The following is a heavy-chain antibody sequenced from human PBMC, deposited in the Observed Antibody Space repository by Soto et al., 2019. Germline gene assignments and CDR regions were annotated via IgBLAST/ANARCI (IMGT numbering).Heavy chain of an antibody. CDR2: IYHSGST. J-gene: IGHJ5*02. D-gene: IGHD2-15*01. CDR1: GGSISSGGYS. V-gene: IGHV4-30-2*01. Sequence: PSETLSLTCAVSGGSISSGGYSWSWIRQPPGKGLEWIGYIYHSGSTYYNPSLKSRVTISVDRSKNQFSLKLSSVTAADTAVYYCARGNIDVVVVAATEGNYNWFDPWGQGTLVTVSS. CDR3: ARGNIDVVVVAATEGNYNWFDP.